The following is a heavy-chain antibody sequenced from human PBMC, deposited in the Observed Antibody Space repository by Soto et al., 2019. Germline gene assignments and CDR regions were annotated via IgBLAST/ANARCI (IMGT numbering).Heavy chain of an antibody. D-gene: IGHD3-9*01. V-gene: IGHV3-23*01. J-gene: IGHJ4*02. CDR2: ISGSGGST. CDR3: AIDILTGYYNRGDFDY. Sequence: GGSLRLSCAASGFTFSSYAMSWVRQAPGKGLEWVSAISGSGGSTYYADSVKGRFTISRDNSKNTLYLQMNSLRAEDTAVYYCAIDILTGYYNRGDFDYWGQGTLVTVSS. CDR1: GFTFSSYA.